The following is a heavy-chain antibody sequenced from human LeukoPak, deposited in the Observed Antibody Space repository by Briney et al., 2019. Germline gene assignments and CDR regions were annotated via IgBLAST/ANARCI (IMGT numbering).Heavy chain of an antibody. CDR2: IIPIFGTA. V-gene: IGHV1-69*05. CDR3: ARVNGGGYNDYIDY. J-gene: IGHJ4*02. D-gene: IGHD5-24*01. Sequence: SVKVSCKASGGTFSSYAISWVRQAPGQGLEWMGGIIPIFGTANYAQKFQGRVTMTRNTSISTAYMELSSLRSEDTAVYYCARVNGGGYNDYIDYWGQGTLVTVSS. CDR1: GGTFSSYA.